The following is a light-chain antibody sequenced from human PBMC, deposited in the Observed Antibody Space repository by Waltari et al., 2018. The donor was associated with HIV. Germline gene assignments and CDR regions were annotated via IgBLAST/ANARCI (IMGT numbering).Light chain of an antibody. CDR2: DVN. V-gene: IGLV2-23*02. Sequence: APKLIIYDVNKRPSGGSNRFSGSKSGNTASLTISGLQAEDEADYYCCSYAGSSTFGCYVFGTGTRVTVL. J-gene: IGLJ1*01. CDR3: CSYAGSSTFGCYV.